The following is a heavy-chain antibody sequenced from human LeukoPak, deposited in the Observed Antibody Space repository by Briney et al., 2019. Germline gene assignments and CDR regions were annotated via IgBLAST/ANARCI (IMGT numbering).Heavy chain of an antibody. D-gene: IGHD6-19*01. CDR2: IYSSVST. CDR1: DGSINSSNYY. J-gene: IGHJ4*02. Sequence: SETLSLTCTVSDGSINSSNYYWGWIRQPPGKGLEWIGSIYSSVSTYYNPSLKSRVTISVDTSKNQFSLRLTSVTAADTAVYFCARHRGWSYFDYWGQGTLVTVSS. CDR3: ARHRGWSYFDY. V-gene: IGHV4-39*01.